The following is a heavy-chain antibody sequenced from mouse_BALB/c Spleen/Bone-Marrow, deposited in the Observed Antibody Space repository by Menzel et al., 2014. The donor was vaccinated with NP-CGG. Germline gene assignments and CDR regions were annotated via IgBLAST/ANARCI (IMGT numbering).Heavy chain of an antibody. J-gene: IGHJ2*01. Sequence: DVQLQESGPGLVKPSQTVSLTCTVTGISITTGNYRWSWIRQFPGNKLEWIGYIYYSGTITYNPSLTSRTTITRDTSKNQFFLEMNSLTAEDTATYYCARYYGNYFDYWGQGTTLTVSS. CDR3: ARYYGNYFDY. CDR2: IYYSGTI. V-gene: IGHV3-5*02. D-gene: IGHD1-1*02. CDR1: GISITTGNYR.